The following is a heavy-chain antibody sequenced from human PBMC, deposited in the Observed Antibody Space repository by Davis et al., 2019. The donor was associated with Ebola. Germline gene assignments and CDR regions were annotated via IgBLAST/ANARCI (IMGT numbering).Heavy chain of an antibody. CDR3: ARHYYDSSGEIYYYYYGMDV. J-gene: IGHJ6*02. V-gene: IGHV4-34*01. Sequence: SETLSLTCAVYGGSFSGYYWSWIRQPPGKGLEWIGEINHSGSTNYNPSLKSRVTISVDTSKNQFSLKLSSVTAADTAVYYCARHYYDSSGEIYYYYYGMDVWGQGTTVTVSS. CDR2: INHSGST. CDR1: GGSFSGYY. D-gene: IGHD3-22*01.